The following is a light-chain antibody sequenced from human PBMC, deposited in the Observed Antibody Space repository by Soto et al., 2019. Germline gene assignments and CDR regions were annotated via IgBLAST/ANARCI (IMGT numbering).Light chain of an antibody. CDR2: GAS. Sequence: EIVMTQSPATLSVSPGERATLSCTASQSVSSNLAWYQQKPGQAPRLLIYGASTRATGIPARFSGSGSGTECTLTIRSLQSEDFAVYYCQQYNNWWTIGQGTKVEIK. J-gene: IGKJ1*01. CDR3: QQYNNWWT. V-gene: IGKV3-15*01. CDR1: QSVSSN.